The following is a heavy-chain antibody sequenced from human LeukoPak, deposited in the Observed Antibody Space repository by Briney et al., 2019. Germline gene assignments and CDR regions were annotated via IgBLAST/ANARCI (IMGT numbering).Heavy chain of an antibody. J-gene: IGHJ4*02. CDR2: ISSSGSTI. CDR1: GFTFSDYY. V-gene: IGHV3-11*01. Sequence: PGGSLRLSCAASGFTFSDYYMSWIRQAPGKGLEWVSYISSSGSTIYYADSVKGRFTISRDSAKNSLYLQMNSLRAEDTAVYYCASSSEWSRYYGSGSYPSYYFDYWGQGTLVTVSS. D-gene: IGHD3-10*01. CDR3: ASSSEWSRYYGSGSYPSYYFDY.